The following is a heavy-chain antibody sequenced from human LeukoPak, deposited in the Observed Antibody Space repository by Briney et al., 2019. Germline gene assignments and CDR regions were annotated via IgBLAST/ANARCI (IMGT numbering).Heavy chain of an antibody. V-gene: IGHV3-23*01. Sequence: GGSLRLSCAASGFTFSSYSMNWVRQAPGKGLEWVSAISGSGGSTYYADSVKGRFTISRDNSKNTLYLQMNSLRAEDTAVYYCAKGRFGGATRGFDYWGQGTLVTVSS. CDR2: ISGSGGST. D-gene: IGHD3-16*01. CDR3: AKGRFGGATRGFDY. J-gene: IGHJ4*02. CDR1: GFTFSSYS.